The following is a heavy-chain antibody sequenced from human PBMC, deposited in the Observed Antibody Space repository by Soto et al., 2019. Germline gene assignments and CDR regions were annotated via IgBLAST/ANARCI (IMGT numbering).Heavy chain of an antibody. CDR2: INHSGST. CDR1: GGSFSGYY. Sequence: QVQLQQWGAGLLKPSETLSLTCAVYGGSFSGYYWSWIRQPPGKGLEWIGEINHSGSTNYNPSPKSRVTISVATSKNQFSLKLSSVTAADTAVYYCARTKRYYGSGSYYGYYFDYWGQGTLVTVSS. CDR3: ARTKRYYGSGSYYGYYFDY. V-gene: IGHV4-34*01. J-gene: IGHJ4*02. D-gene: IGHD3-10*01.